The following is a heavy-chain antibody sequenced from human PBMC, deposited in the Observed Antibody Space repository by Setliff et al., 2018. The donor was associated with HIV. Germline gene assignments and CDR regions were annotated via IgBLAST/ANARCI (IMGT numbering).Heavy chain of an antibody. CDR3: ARGRDCGDNSCLLRLYYHYGMDA. D-gene: IGHD2-21*01. V-gene: IGHV4-34*01. CDR2: GDQSGSA. J-gene: IGHJ6*02. CDR1: GDSFSDYY. Sequence: PSETLSLTCAVYGDSFSDYYWSWIRQPPGKGLEWIGEGDQSGSANYNPSLTGRGTISVDTLKRHFSLKLTSVTAADTGVYFCARGRDCGDNSCLLRLYYHYGMDAWGPGTAVTVSS.